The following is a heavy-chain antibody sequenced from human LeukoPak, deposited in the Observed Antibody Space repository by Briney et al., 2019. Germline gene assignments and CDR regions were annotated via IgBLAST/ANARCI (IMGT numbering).Heavy chain of an antibody. V-gene: IGHV4-38-2*01. CDR2: IYHSGST. D-gene: IGHD2-15*01. Sequence: SETLSLTCAVSGYSISSGYYWGWMRQAPGKGLEWIGSIYHSGSTYYNPSLKSRVTISVDTSRNQFSLKLSSVTAADTAVYYCARLLGYCSGGSCYFDYWGQGTLVTVSS. CDR1: GYSISSGYY. J-gene: IGHJ4*02. CDR3: ARLLGYCSGGSCYFDY.